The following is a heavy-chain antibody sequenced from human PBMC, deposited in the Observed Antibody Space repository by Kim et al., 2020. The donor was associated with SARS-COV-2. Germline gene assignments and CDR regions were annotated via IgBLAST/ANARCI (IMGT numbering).Heavy chain of an antibody. CDR2: IGGSGAST. D-gene: IGHD6-19*01. V-gene: IGHV3-23*01. CDR1: GFTFSSYA. CDR3: AKRGPVTGAWYFDS. Sequence: GGSLRLSCAASGFTFSSYAVSWVRQAPGKGLEWVSHIGGSGASTYYADSVKGRFTISRDNSKSTLYLQMNSLRAEDTAVYYCAKRGPVTGAWYFDSWGQGTLVTVSS. J-gene: IGHJ4*02.